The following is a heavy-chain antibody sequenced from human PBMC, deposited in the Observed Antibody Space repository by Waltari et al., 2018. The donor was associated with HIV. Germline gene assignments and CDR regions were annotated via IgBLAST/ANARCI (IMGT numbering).Heavy chain of an antibody. D-gene: IGHD4-17*01. V-gene: IGHV4-39*01. CDR3: VRRVAEDYGSGRVDS. CDR2: LYYGCNT. J-gene: IGHJ4*02. Sequence: LQMQESGPGVVRPSVTLSLTCSVSGGSVTSQLHYWGWIRQSPNIGLEWIGSLYYGCNTYHNPSLRSRVAISADRSTNQFSLRLTSVSVADSAIYYCVRRVAEDYGSGRVDSWGQGILVVVSS. CDR1: GGSVTSQLHY.